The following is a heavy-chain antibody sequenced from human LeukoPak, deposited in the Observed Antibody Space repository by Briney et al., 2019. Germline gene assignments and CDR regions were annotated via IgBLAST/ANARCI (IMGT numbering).Heavy chain of an antibody. CDR3: ARTYDSSGYYPYYFDY. CDR1: GFTFSSYS. Sequence: GGSLRLSCAATGFTFSSYSMNWVRQAPGKGLEWVSSISSSSSYIYYADSVKGRFTISRDNAKNSLYLQMNSLRAEDTAVYYCARTYDSSGYYPYYFDYWGQGTLVTVSS. V-gene: IGHV3-21*01. CDR2: ISSSSSYI. D-gene: IGHD3-22*01. J-gene: IGHJ4*02.